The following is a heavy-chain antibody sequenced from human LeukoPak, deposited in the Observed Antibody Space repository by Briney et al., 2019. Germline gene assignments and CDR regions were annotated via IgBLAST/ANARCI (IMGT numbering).Heavy chain of an antibody. CDR1: GFTVSSNY. CDR3: AKEYGYTYGEFDY. J-gene: IGHJ4*02. Sequence: GGSLRLSCAASGFTVSSNYMSWVRQAPGKGLEWVSIIYSGGSTFYADSVKGRFTISRDNSKNTLYLKMNSLRAEDTAVYYCAKEYGYTYGEFDYWGQGTLVTVSS. CDR2: IYSGGST. V-gene: IGHV3-53*01. D-gene: IGHD5-18*01.